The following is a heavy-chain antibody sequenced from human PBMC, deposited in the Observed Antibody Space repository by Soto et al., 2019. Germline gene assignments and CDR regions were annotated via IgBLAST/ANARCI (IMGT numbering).Heavy chain of an antibody. CDR2: FDPEDGET. CDR3: ATDQIAVAGSPFYYYFYGMDV. CDR1: GYTLTELS. Sequence: ASVKVSCKVSGYTLTELSMHWVRQAPGKGLEWMGGFDPEDGETIYAQKFQGRVTMTEDTSTDTAYMELSSLRSEDTAVYYCATDQIAVAGSPFYYYFYGMDVWG. V-gene: IGHV1-24*01. J-gene: IGHJ6*02. D-gene: IGHD6-19*01.